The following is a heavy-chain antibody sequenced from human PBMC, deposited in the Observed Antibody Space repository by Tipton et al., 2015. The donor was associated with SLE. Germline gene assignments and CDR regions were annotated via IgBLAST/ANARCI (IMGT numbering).Heavy chain of an antibody. CDR3: ARHPRHITASGIYPKAGSQH. Sequence: GLVKPSETLSLTCTVSGFSLNSGYYWGWIRQPPGKGLEWIGSIYHSGNSYYNPSLKSRLSMSIDTSKNQFFLRLSSVTAADTAVYYCARHPRHITASGIYPKAGSQHWGQGTLVTVSS. J-gene: IGHJ1*01. D-gene: IGHD3-10*01. V-gene: IGHV4-38-2*02. CDR1: GFSLNSGYY. CDR2: IYHSGNS.